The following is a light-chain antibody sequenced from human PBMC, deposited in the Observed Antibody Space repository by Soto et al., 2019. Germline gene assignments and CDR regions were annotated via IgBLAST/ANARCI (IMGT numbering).Light chain of an antibody. J-gene: IGKJ1*01. CDR1: QSVSSY. CDR3: QQRSSWTRT. Sequence: EIVLTQSPATLSLSPGERATLSCRASQSVSSYLAWYQQKPGQAPRLLINDASNRATGIPARFSGSGSGTDFTLTISSLEPEDFAVYYCQQRSSWTRTFGQGTKV. V-gene: IGKV3-11*01. CDR2: DAS.